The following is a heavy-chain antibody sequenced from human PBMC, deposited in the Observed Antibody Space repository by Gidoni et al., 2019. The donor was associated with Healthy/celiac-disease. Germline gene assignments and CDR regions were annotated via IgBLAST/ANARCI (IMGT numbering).Heavy chain of an antibody. D-gene: IGHD7-27*01. V-gene: IGHV3-48*01. CDR3: ARRGTGDMYYFDY. CDR2: ISSSSSTI. Sequence: EVQLVASGGGLVQPGGSLRLSRAASGFTFSSYSMNWVRKAPGKGLEWVSYISSSSSTIYDADAVKGRFTISRDNAKNSLYLQMNSLRAEDTAVYYCARRGTGDMYYFDYWGQGTLVTVSS. CDR1: GFTFSSYS. J-gene: IGHJ4*02.